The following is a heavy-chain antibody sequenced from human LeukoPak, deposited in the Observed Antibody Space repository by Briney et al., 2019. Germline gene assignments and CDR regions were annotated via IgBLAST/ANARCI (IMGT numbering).Heavy chain of an antibody. CDR1: GFTFSSYS. V-gene: IGHV3-48*01. CDR3: ARDTSLGYCTNGVCPLGY. CDR2: ISSSSSTI. J-gene: IGHJ4*02. D-gene: IGHD2-8*01. Sequence: GGSLRLSCAASGFTFSSYSMNWVRQAPGKGLEWVSYISSSSSTIYYADSVKGRSTISRDNAKNSLYLQMNSLRAEDTAVYYCARDTSLGYCTNGVCPLGYWGQGTLVTVSS.